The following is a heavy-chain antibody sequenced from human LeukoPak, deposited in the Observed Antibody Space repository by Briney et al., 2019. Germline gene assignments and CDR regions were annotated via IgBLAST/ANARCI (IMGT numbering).Heavy chain of an antibody. J-gene: IGHJ4*02. CDR1: GFTFSSYW. CDR3: ARGPAGRDIDY. CDR2: INSDGSST. Sequence: GGSLRLSCAASGFTFSSYWMHWVRQAPGKGLVWVSRINSDGSSTSYADSVKGRFTISRDNAKNTLYLQMNSLGAEDTAVYYCARGPAGRDIDYWGQGTLVTVSS. V-gene: IGHV3-74*01. D-gene: IGHD6-13*01.